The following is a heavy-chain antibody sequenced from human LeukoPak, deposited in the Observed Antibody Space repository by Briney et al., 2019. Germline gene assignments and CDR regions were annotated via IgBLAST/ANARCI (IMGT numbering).Heavy chain of an antibody. CDR2: IKQDGSVK. V-gene: IGHV3-7*01. CDR1: GFTFSSYG. J-gene: IGHJ4*02. CDR3: AALDHGHDY. Sequence: PGGSLRLSCAASGFTFSSYGMHWVRQAPGKGLEWVASIKQDGSVKYYVDSVKGRFTISRDNAKNSLYLQMNSLRAEDTAVYYCAALDHGHDYWGQGTLVTVSS.